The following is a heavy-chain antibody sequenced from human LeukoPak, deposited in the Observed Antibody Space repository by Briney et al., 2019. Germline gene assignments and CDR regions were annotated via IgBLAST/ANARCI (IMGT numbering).Heavy chain of an antibody. V-gene: IGHV4-39*07. CDR2: IYYTGNT. J-gene: IGHJ3*02. CDR3: ARSYCSGGSCYSHAFDI. D-gene: IGHD2-15*01. Sequence: PSETLSLTCTVSGGSVSSSNFYWAWIRQPPGKGLEWVASIYYTGNTFYNPSLKSRGTLSLDTSKNQFSLKLSSVTAADTAVYYCARSYCSGGSCYSHAFDIWGQGTMVTVSS. CDR1: GGSVSSSNFY.